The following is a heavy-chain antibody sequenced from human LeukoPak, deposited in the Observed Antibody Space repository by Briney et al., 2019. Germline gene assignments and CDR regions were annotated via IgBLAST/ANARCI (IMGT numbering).Heavy chain of an antibody. V-gene: IGHV3-11*01. CDR3: ARVGITIFGVVIIGDYFDY. D-gene: IGHD3-3*01. Sequence: GGSLRLSCAASGFTFSDYYMSWIRQAPGKGLEWVPYISSSGSTIYYADSVKGRFTISRDNAKNSLYLQMNSLRAEDTAVYYCARVGITIFGVVIIGDYFDYWGQGTLVTVSS. CDR2: ISSSGSTI. J-gene: IGHJ4*02. CDR1: GFTFSDYY.